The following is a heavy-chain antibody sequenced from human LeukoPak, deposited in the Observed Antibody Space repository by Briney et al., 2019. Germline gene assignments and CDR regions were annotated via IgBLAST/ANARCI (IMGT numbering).Heavy chain of an antibody. CDR3: ATYSTGFDI. J-gene: IGHJ3*02. Sequence: PSETLSLTCAVYGVSFSDYYWTWIRQPPGKGLEWIGEINHRGSTHYNPSLKSRVTISVDTSKKQFPLKLSSVTAADTAVYYCATYSTGFDIWGQGTVVTVSS. D-gene: IGHD6-19*01. CDR2: INHRGST. V-gene: IGHV4-34*01. CDR1: GVSFSDYY.